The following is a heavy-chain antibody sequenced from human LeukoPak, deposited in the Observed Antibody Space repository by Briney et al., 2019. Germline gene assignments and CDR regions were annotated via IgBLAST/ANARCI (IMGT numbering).Heavy chain of an antibody. CDR1: GFTFGSYG. CDR3: ARKLGYSYYFDY. Sequence: PGGSLRLSCAASGFTFGSYGMHWVRQAPGKGLEWVAVISYDGSNKYYADSVKGRFTISRDNSKNTLYLQMNSLRAEDTAVYYCARKLGYSYYFDYWGQGTLVTVSS. D-gene: IGHD5-18*01. V-gene: IGHV3-30*03. J-gene: IGHJ4*02. CDR2: ISYDGSNK.